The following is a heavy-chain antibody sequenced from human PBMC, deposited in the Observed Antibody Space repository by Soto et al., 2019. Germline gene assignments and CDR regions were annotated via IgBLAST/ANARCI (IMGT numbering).Heavy chain of an antibody. CDR1: GGTFSSYA. V-gene: IGHV1-69*13. D-gene: IGHD6-19*01. Sequence: ASVKVSCKASGGTFSSYAISWVRQAPGQGLEWMGGIIPIFGTANYAQKFQGRVTITADESTSTAYMELSSLRSEDTAVYYCARDSWGIAVPLYYYGMDVWGQGTTVTVS. CDR3: ARDSWGIAVPLYYYGMDV. J-gene: IGHJ6*02. CDR2: IIPIFGTA.